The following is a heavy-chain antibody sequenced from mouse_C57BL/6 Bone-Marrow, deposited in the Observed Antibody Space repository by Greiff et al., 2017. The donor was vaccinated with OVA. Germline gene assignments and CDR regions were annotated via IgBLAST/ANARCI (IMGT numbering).Heavy chain of an antibody. D-gene: IGHD2-4*01. CDR1: GYTFTDYY. CDR2: INPYNGGT. Sequence: VQLQQSGPVLVKPGASVKLSCTASGYTFTDYYMNWVKQSPGKSLEWIGVINPYNGGTSSNQKFKGKATFTVDKSSSTAYMELNSLTSEDAAVYYCARVGGLRPMTMDYWGQGTSVTVSA. J-gene: IGHJ4*01. V-gene: IGHV1-19*01. CDR3: ARVGGLRPMTMDY.